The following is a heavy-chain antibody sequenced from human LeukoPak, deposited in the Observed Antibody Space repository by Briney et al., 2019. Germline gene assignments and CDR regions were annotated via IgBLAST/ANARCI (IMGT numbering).Heavy chain of an antibody. J-gene: IGHJ5*02. Sequence: GGSLRLPCAASGFTFSNYAMSWVRQPPGKGLEWVSTVSGSGLSTYSADSVKGRFTISRDNSKNTLSLQTNSLRAEDTAVYYCAKDRISVAAPYNWFDPWGQGTLVTVSS. D-gene: IGHD2-15*01. CDR3: AKDRISVAAPYNWFDP. V-gene: IGHV3-23*01. CDR1: GFTFSNYA. CDR2: VSGSGLST.